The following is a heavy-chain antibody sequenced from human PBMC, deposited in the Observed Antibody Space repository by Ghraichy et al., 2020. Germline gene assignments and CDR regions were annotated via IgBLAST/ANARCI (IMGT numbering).Heavy chain of an antibody. CDR3: ARGYYDSSGYYAQQDY. V-gene: IGHV3-74*01. J-gene: IGHJ4*02. CDR1: GFTFSSYW. Sequence: GGSLRLSCAASGFTFSSYWMHWVRQAPGKGLVWVSRINSDGSSTSYADSVKDRFTISRDNAKNTLYLQMNSLRAEDTAVYYCARGYYDSSGYYAQQDYWGQGTLVTVSS. D-gene: IGHD3-22*01. CDR2: INSDGSST.